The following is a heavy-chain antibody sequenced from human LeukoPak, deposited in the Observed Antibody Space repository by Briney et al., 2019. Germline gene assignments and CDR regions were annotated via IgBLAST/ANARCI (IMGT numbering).Heavy chain of an antibody. CDR3: ARGRDIVVPAATPFDY. V-gene: IGHV1-18*01. CDR2: ISAYNGNT. D-gene: IGHD2-2*01. CDR1: GYTFTSYG. Sequence: ASVKVSCKASGYTFTSYGISWVRQAPGQGLEWMGWISAYNGNTNYAQKLQGRVTMTTDTSTSTAYMELRSLRSDDTAVYYCARGRDIVVPAATPFDYWGQGTLVTVSS. J-gene: IGHJ4*02.